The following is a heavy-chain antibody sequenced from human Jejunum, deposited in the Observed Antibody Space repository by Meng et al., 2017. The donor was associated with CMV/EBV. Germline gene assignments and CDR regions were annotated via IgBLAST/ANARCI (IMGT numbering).Heavy chain of an antibody. CDR1: GFTFSRYP. Sequence: GFTFSRYPMHWVRQAPGKGLEWVAVISYDGGNKYYADSVKDRFTISRDNSNNTLYLQLDSLRAEDTAVYYCARDRTSVVVPAVILYWGQGTLVTVSS. D-gene: IGHD2-2*01. CDR3: ARDRTSVVVPAVILY. V-gene: IGHV3-30-3*01. J-gene: IGHJ4*02. CDR2: ISYDGGNK.